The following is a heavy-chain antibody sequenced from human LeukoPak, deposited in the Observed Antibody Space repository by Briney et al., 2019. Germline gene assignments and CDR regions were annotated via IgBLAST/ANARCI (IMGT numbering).Heavy chain of an antibody. CDR2: IYYNGRT. V-gene: IGHV4-39*01. Sequence: SETLSLTCTVSGDSINNNNYYWGWIRQPPGKGLEWIGNIYYNGRTYYSPSLKSRGTISVDTSNNQFSLRLSSVTAANTAVYYCARITDRTIIAEIMHGFDIWGQGTPVTVSS. J-gene: IGHJ3*02. CDR3: ARITDRTIIAEIMHGFDI. D-gene: IGHD3-3*01. CDR1: GDSINNNNYY.